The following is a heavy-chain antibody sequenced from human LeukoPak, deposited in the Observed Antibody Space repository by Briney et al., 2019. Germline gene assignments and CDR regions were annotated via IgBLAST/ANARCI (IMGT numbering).Heavy chain of an antibody. J-gene: IGHJ4*02. V-gene: IGHV4-39*01. CDR2: IYYSGST. CDR3: ARLDYSNCFDY. Sequence: PSETLSLTCTVSGGSISSDHWNWIRQPPGKGLEWIGSIYYSGSTYYNPSLKSRVTISVDTSKNQFSLKLSSVTAADTAVYYCARLDYSNCFDYWGQGTLVTVSS. D-gene: IGHD4-11*01. CDR1: GGSISSDH.